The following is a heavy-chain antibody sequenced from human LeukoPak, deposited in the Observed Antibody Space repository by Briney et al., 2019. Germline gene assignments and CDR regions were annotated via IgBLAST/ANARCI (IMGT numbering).Heavy chain of an antibody. CDR1: GFSFSSYA. CDR2: ISGSGGST. CDR3: ARDGGSSITFYNWFDP. J-gene: IGHJ5*02. V-gene: IGHV3-23*01. Sequence: SGGSLRLSCAASGFSFSSYAMSWVRQAPGKGLEWVSGISGSGGSTYYADSVKGRFTISRDNSKNTLYVQMNSLRAEDTAVYYCARDGGSSITFYNWFDPWGQGTLVTVSS. D-gene: IGHD2/OR15-2a*01.